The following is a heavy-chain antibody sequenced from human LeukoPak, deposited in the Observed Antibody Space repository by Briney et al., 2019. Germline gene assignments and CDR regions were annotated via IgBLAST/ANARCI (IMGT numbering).Heavy chain of an antibody. CDR2: IIPNSGGT. Sequence: ASVKVSCKASGYTFTSYGISWVRQAPGQGLEWMGWIIPNSGGTNYAQKFQGRVTMTRDTSISTAYMELSRLRSDDTAVYYCAFSVGATMGFDYWGQGTLVTVSS. D-gene: IGHD1-26*01. J-gene: IGHJ4*02. CDR1: GYTFTSYG. CDR3: AFSVGATMGFDY. V-gene: IGHV1-2*02.